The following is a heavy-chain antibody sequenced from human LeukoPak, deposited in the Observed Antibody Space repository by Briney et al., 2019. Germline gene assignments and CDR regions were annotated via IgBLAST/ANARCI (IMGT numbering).Heavy chain of an antibody. J-gene: IGHJ4*02. CDR1: GGSISSGGYY. CDR2: IYYSGST. CDR3: ARFRCYDSSGYYSLDY. D-gene: IGHD3-22*01. V-gene: IGHV4-31*03. Sequence: SQTLSLTCTVSGGSISSGGYYWSWIRQHPGKGLEWIGYIYYSGSTYYNPSLKSRVTISVDTSKNQFSLKLSSVTAADTAVYYCARFRCYDSSGYYSLDYWGQGTLVTVSS.